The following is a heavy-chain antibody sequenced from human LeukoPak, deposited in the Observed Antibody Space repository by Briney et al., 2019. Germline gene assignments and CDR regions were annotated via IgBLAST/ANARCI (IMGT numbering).Heavy chain of an antibody. CDR3: ARHQRESYYYDSSGPNFDY. Sequence: SETLSLTCTVSGGSISSYYWSWIRQPPGKGLEWIGYIDYSGSTDSNPSLKSRVTISVDTSKNQFSLKLRSVTAADTAVYYCARHQRESYYYDSSGPNFDYWGQGTLVTVSS. D-gene: IGHD3-22*01. V-gene: IGHV4-59*08. CDR1: GGSISSYY. J-gene: IGHJ4*02. CDR2: IDYSGST.